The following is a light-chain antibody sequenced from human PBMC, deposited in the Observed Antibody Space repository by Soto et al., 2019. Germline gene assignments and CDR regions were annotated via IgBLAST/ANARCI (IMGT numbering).Light chain of an antibody. V-gene: IGLV1-44*01. Sequence: QSVLTQPPSASGTPGQRVTISCSGSSSNVGTNHVNWYQQLPGTAPQLLIYSDNQRPSGVPDRFSGSKSGTSASLAISGLQSEDEADYYCATRDERLSGRVFGGGTKLTVL. J-gene: IGLJ3*02. CDR2: SDN. CDR3: ATRDERLSGRV. CDR1: SSNVGTNH.